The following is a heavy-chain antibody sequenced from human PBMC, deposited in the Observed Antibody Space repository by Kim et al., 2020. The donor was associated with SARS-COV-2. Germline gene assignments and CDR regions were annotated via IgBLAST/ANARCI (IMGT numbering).Heavy chain of an antibody. CDR2: YTSERT. Sequence: YTSERTNYNPSRQSRVTMSVDMSKNQFSLKLSSVTAADTAVYYCASALGHWGQGTLVTVSS. V-gene: IGHV4-4*07. D-gene: IGHD3-16*02. J-gene: IGHJ4*02. CDR3: ASALGH.